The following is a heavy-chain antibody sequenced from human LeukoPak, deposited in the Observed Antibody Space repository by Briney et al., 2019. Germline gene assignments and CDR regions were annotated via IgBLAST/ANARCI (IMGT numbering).Heavy chain of an antibody. CDR2: IYTSGST. Sequence: SSETLSLTCTVSGGSISSYYWSWIRQPAGKGLEWIGRIYTSGSTNYNPSLKSRVTMSVDTSKNQFSLRLSSVTAADTAVYYCARVGVFGVVSDSWGQGILVTVSS. CDR3: ARVGVFGVVSDS. CDR1: GGSISSYY. D-gene: IGHD3-3*01. V-gene: IGHV4-4*07. J-gene: IGHJ4*02.